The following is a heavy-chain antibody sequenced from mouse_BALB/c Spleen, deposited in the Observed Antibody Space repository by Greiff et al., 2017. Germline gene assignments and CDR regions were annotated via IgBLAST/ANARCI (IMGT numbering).Heavy chain of an antibody. V-gene: IGHV1-54*01. J-gene: IGHJ4*01. D-gene: IGHD2-4*01. CDR2: INPGSGGT. CDR1: GYAFTNYL. CDR3: TRSDYDENYAMDY. Sequence: VQLQQSGAELVRPGTSVKVSCKASGYAFTNYLIEWVKQRPGQGLEWIGVINPGSGGTNYNEKFKGKATLTADKSSSTAYMQLSSPTSEDSAVYYCTRSDYDENYAMDYWGQGTSVTVSS.